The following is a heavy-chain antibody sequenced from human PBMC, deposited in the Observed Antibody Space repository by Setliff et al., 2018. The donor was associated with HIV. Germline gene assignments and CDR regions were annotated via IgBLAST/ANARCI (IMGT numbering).Heavy chain of an antibody. CDR2: IDYSGST. Sequence: SETLSLTCAVYGGSFSEYYWSWIRQPPGKGLEWIGYIDYSGSTNYNASLKSRLTMSIDTSKNQFSLKLSSVTAADTAVYYCARGRGDYWGQGTLVTVSS. CDR1: GGSFSEYY. CDR3: ARGRGDY. J-gene: IGHJ4*02. V-gene: IGHV4-59*12.